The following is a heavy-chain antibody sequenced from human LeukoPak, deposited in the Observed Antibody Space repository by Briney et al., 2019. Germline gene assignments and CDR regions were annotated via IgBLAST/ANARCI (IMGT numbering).Heavy chain of an antibody. Sequence: GGSLRLSCAASGFTFSSYSMNWVRQAPGKGLEWVSSISSSSSYIYYADSVKGRFTISRDNSKNTLYLQMNSLRAEDTAVYYCARPAGYYDSSGYVDVWGQGTTVTVSS. J-gene: IGHJ6*02. CDR2: ISSSSSYI. CDR1: GFTFSSYS. CDR3: ARPAGYYDSSGYVDV. V-gene: IGHV3-21*01. D-gene: IGHD3-22*01.